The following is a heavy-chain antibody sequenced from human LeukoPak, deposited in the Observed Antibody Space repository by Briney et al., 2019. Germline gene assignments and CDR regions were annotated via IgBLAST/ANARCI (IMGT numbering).Heavy chain of an antibody. CDR2: IGGLGVDT. CDR3: ASLWESHYFDY. D-gene: IGHD1-26*01. J-gene: IGHJ4*02. V-gene: IGHV3-23*01. Sequence: GGSLRLSCAASGFTFSSYAMSWVRQAPGKGLEWVSSIGGLGVDTYYADSVKGRFTISRDNSKNTLYLQMNSLRAEDTAVYYCASLWESHYFDYWGQGTLVTVSS. CDR1: GFTFSSYA.